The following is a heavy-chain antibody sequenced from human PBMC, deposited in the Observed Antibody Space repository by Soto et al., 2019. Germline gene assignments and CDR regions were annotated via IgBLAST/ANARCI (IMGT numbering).Heavy chain of an antibody. V-gene: IGHV3-15*01. CDR2: ITGKSEGETT. CDR3: RWALDCPATGCLDH. CDR1: GFTFSYAR. J-gene: IGHJ4*02. Sequence: EVQLVESGGGLVKPGESLRLSCAASGFTFSYARMSWVRQAPGKGPEWLGRITGKSEGETTDYAASVTGRFTISRDDSKDTLYLHMNTLTTEDTAMYYCRWALDCPATGCLDHWGQGTLVTVSS. D-gene: IGHD2-2*01.